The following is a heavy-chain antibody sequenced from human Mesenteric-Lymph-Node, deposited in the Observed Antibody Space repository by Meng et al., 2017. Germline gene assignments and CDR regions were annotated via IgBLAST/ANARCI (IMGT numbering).Heavy chain of an antibody. J-gene: IGHJ5*02. D-gene: IGHD5-18*01. V-gene: IGHV3-11*01. CDR1: GFTFSDYS. Sequence: GESLKISCVVSGFTFSDYSMSWIRQAPGKGLEWVSCISSSGSIMFHADSVKGRFTISRDNAKNSLYLQMNSLRSEDTAVYYCARDKVRDNTYGGQPLNWFDPWGQGTLVTVSS. CDR3: ARDKVRDNTYGGQPLNWFDP. CDR2: ISSSGSIM.